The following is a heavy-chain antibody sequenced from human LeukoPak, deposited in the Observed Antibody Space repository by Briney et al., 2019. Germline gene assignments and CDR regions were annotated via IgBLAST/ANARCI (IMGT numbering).Heavy chain of an antibody. CDR3: AREPSSSSGWYYPNWFDP. Sequence: SETLSRTCTVSGGSISSGSYYWSWIRQPAGKGLEWIGRIYTSGSTNYNPSLKSRVTTSVDTSKNQFSLKLSSVTAADTAVHYCAREPSSSSGWYYPNWFDPWGQGTLVTVSS. J-gene: IGHJ5*02. CDR2: IYTSGST. V-gene: IGHV4-61*02. CDR1: GGSISSGSYY. D-gene: IGHD6-19*01.